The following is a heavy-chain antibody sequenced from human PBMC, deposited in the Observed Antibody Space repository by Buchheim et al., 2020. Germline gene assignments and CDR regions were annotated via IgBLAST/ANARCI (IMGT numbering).Heavy chain of an antibody. CDR3: ARDVDIVVVPAAMIRYGMDV. Sequence: QVQLVQSGAEVKKPGASVKVSCKASGYTFTSYYMHWVRQAPGQGLEWMGIINPSGGSTSYAQKFQGRVTMTRDTSTSTGYMELSSLRSEDTAVYYCARDVDIVVVPAAMIRYGMDVWGQGTT. CDR2: INPSGGST. CDR1: GYTFTSYY. J-gene: IGHJ6*02. V-gene: IGHV1-46*03. D-gene: IGHD2-2*03.